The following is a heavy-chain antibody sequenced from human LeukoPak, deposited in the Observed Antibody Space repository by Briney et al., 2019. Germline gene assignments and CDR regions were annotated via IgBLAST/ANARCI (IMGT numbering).Heavy chain of an antibody. Sequence: GGSLRLSCAASGFTFSSYGISWVRQAPGKGLEWVSAISGSGGSTYYADSVKGRFTISRDNSKNTLYLQMNSLRAEDTAVYYCAKDDDFWSGFASRFDPWGQGTLVTVSS. V-gene: IGHV3-23*01. CDR1: GFTFSSYG. J-gene: IGHJ5*02. CDR3: AKDDDFWSGFASRFDP. D-gene: IGHD3-3*01. CDR2: ISGSGGST.